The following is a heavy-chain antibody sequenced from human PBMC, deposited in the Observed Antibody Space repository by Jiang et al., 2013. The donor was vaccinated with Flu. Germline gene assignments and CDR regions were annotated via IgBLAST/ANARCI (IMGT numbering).Heavy chain of an antibody. D-gene: IGHD1-26*01. V-gene: IGHV4-34*01. CDR3: ARLGGIVGTTVEWFDP. Sequence: LTCAVYGESFRGSYWSWIRQTPGRGLEWIGEINHSGSTKYNPSLKTRVTISIDTSNNQFSLKMTSVTAADTAVYYCARLGGIVGTTVEWFDPWGQGTLVTVSS. CDR2: INHSGST. J-gene: IGHJ5*02. CDR1: GESFRGSY.